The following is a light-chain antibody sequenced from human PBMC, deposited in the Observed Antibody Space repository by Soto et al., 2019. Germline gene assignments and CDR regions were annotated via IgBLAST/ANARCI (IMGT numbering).Light chain of an antibody. CDR3: CLYIGATTYV. V-gene: IGLV2-23*01. CDR1: SGFVGSFSL. CDR2: EGH. Sequence: QSALSQPASVSGSPGQSITISCTVTSGFVGSFSLVSWYQQHPGKAPKVMISEGHRRLSGVPDRFSGSTSVNSASLTISGLQADDEADYYCCLYIGATTYVFGTGTKVTVL. J-gene: IGLJ1*01.